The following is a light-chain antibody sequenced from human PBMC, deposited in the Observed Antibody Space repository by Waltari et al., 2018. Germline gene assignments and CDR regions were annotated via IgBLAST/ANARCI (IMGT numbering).Light chain of an antibody. CDR2: DVS. CDR1: SHAVGGYNS. CDR3: SSQSSNDVVL. V-gene: IGLV2-14*01. J-gene: IGLJ2*01. Sequence: QSALTQPASVSGSPGQSVTIFCAGPSHAVGGYNSVPWYQEHPGQAPRVIIYDVSDRPSGVSDRFSGSKSGNTASLTISGLQAEDEADYYCSSQSSNDVVLFGGGTKLTVL.